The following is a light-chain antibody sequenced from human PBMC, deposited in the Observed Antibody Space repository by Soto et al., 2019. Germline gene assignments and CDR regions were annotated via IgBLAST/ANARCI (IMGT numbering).Light chain of an antibody. CDR3: QQYHTSSIT. V-gene: IGKV1-6*01. CDR2: AAS. Sequence: AITMTQSPSYLSTPVGGRVTSICRASQGIRNDLGWYQQKPGKAPKLLIYAASSLQSGVPSRFSGSGSGTEFTLTIDRLQPDDFATYYCQQYHTSSITFGQGTRLEIK. J-gene: IGKJ5*01. CDR1: QGIRND.